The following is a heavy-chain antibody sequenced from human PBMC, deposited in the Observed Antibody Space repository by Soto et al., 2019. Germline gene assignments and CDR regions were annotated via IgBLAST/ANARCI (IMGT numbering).Heavy chain of an antibody. V-gene: IGHV4-39*07. Sequence: SETLSLTCTVSGGSISSSSYYWGWIRQPPGKGLEWIGYIYYSGSTNYNPSLESRATISVDTSKNQFSLKLSSVTAADTAVYYCARLTSRQIPNNYYWYIHVWCKGSTVTVSS. D-gene: IGHD2-21*01. J-gene: IGHJ6*03. CDR2: IYYSGST. CDR1: GGSISSSSYY. CDR3: ARLTSRQIPNNYYWYIHV.